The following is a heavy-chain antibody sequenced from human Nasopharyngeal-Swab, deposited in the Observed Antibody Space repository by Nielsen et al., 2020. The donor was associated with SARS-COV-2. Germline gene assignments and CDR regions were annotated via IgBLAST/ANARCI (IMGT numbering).Heavy chain of an antibody. Sequence: ASVKVSCKASRYTFTTYTMTWVRQAPGQGPEWMGWINTNTGNPTYTQAFTGRFVSSLDTSVNTAYLQISSLKPEDTAVYYCATRYHWGQGTLVTVSS. J-gene: IGHJ5*02. CDR2: INTNTGNP. V-gene: IGHV7-4-1*02. CDR3: ATRYH. CDR1: RYTFTTYT.